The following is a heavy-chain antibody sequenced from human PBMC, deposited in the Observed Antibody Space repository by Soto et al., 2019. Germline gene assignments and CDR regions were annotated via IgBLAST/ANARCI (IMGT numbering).Heavy chain of an antibody. CDR1: GYRFTSYW. D-gene: IGHD5-18*01. Sequence: EVQLVQSGTEVKKPGESLKISCKGSGYRFTSYWIGWVRQMPGKGLEWMGFIDPGDSATKYSPSFQGQVTISADKSISTAYLQWSSLKASDTAMYYCARHGTSRGYNYGFGYYYYAMDVWGQGTTVTVSS. V-gene: IGHV5-51*01. CDR2: IDPGDSAT. J-gene: IGHJ6*02. CDR3: ARHGTSRGYNYGFGYYYYAMDV.